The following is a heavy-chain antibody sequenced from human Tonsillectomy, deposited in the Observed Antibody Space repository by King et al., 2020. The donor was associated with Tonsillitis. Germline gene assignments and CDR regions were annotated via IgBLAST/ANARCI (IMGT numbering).Heavy chain of an antibody. D-gene: IGHD6-13*01. CDR1: GFSLSTSGMC. V-gene: IGHV2-70*11. J-gene: IGHJ6*03. CDR2: IDVDDDE. Sequence: TLKESGPALVKPTQTLTLTCTFSGFSLSTSGMCVSWIRQPPGKALEWLARIDVDDDEYYSTSLKTRLTISKATSKNQVVLTMTNMDPVDTATYYCARIRRSSSWCDYYYMDVWGKGTTVTVSS. CDR3: ARIRRSSSWCDYYYMDV.